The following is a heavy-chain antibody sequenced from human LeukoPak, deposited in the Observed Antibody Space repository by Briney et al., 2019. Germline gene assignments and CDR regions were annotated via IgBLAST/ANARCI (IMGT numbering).Heavy chain of an antibody. V-gene: IGHV4-4*07. Sequence: ETVSLTCTVSGGSIRRYYWSWIRQPAGRGLEWIGRIYTSGSTNYNPSLKSRVTMSVDTSKNQFSLKLSSVTAADTAVYYCAKGSGSGWYGWFDPWGQGTLVTVSS. CDR3: AKGSGSGWYGWFDP. J-gene: IGHJ5*02. CDR2: IYTSGST. CDR1: GGSIRRYY. D-gene: IGHD6-19*01.